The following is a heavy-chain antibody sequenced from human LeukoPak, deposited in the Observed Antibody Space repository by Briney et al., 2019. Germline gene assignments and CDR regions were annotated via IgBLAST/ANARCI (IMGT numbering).Heavy chain of an antibody. CDR1: GFTFSSYA. J-gene: IGHJ4*02. CDR2: ISYDGSNK. D-gene: IGHD3-22*01. V-gene: IGHV3-30-3*01. CDR3: ARDYDSSGYPDCYFDY. Sequence: GGSLRLSCAASGFTFSSYAMHWVRRAPGKGLAGVAVISYDGSNKYYADSVKGRFTISRDNSKNTLYLQMNSLRAEDTAVYYCARDYDSSGYPDCYFDYWGEGTLVTVSS.